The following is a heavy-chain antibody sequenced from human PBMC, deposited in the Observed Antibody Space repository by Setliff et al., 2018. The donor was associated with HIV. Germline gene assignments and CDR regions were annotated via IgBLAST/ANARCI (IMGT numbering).Heavy chain of an antibody. CDR3: AKGYTYFDY. Sequence: GSLRLSCAASGFTFSSYSMNWVRQAPGKGLEWVSYISSSGSTIYYADSVKGRFTISRDKSKNTLYLQVNSLRAADTAVYYCAKGYTYFDYWGQGTPVTVSS. CDR1: GFTFSSYS. V-gene: IGHV3-48*01. D-gene: IGHD1-1*01. CDR2: ISSSGSTI. J-gene: IGHJ4*02.